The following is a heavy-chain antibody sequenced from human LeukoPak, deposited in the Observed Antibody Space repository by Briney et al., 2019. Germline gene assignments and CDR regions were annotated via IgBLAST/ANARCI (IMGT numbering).Heavy chain of an antibody. Sequence: GGSLRLSCAASGFTFSNHNGNGVPEAPGRGREGVSYNNSSSRIIYYVDSLSGRFIISRGNDKKSLYLQMNSLRDEDTAVYYCARDDSSGYLFHSWGQGTLVTVSS. CDR1: GFTFSNHN. D-gene: IGHD3-22*01. V-gene: IGHV3-48*02. J-gene: IGHJ4*02. CDR2: NNSSSRII. CDR3: ARDDSSGYLFHS.